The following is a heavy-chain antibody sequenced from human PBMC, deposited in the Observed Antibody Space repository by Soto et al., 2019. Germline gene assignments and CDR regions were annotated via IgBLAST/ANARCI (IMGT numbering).Heavy chain of an antibody. CDR1: GGSISSSSYY. CDR2: IWHTGIT. J-gene: IGHJ4*02. V-gene: IGHV4-39*07. CDR3: ARDPLNY. Sequence: PSETLSLTCTVSGGSISSSSYYWGWIRQPPGKGLEWIGEIWHTGITNYNPSLESRVTISVDKSKNEFSLKLTSVTAADTAIYYCARDPLNYWGQGTQVTVSS.